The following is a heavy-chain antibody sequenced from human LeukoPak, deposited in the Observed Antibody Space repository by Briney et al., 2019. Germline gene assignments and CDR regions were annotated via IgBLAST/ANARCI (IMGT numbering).Heavy chain of an antibody. V-gene: IGHV1-46*01. CDR3: ARDGGRSNSSSFGDYMDV. D-gene: IGHD6-6*01. CDR1: GYIFTSYY. Sequence: ASVKVSCKASGYIFTSYYMHWVRQAPGQGLEWMGIINPSGGSTSYAQKFQGRVTMTRDTSTSTVYMELSSLRSEDTAVYYCARDGGRSNSSSFGDYMDVWGKGTTVTVSS. J-gene: IGHJ6*03. CDR2: INPSGGST.